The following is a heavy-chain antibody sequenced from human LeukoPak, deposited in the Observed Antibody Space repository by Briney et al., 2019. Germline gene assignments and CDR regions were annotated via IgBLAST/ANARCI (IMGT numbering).Heavy chain of an antibody. CDR1: GFSVSRNY. CDR3: ARKTDHRTGGDY. V-gene: IGHV3-66*01. D-gene: IGHD1-1*01. Sequence: GGSLRLSCAASGFSVSRNYMTWVRQAPGEGLEWVSLIYSGGSTSYADSVKGRFTISRDNSKNTLYLQMNGLRAEDTAVYYCARKTDHRTGGDYWGQGTLVTVSS. CDR2: IYSGGST. J-gene: IGHJ4*02.